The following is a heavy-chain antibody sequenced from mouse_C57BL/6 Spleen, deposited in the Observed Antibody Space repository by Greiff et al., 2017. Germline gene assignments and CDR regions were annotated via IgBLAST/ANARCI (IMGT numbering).Heavy chain of an antibody. D-gene: IGHD1-1*01. CDR3: ASHYYGSSPWYFDV. CDR2: IYPGDGDP. CDR1: GYAFSSYW. Sequence: VQLQESGAELVKPGASVKISCKASGYAFSSYWMNWVKQRPGTGLEWIGQIYPGDGDPNYNGTFKGKATLTADKSSSTAYMQRSSLTSEDSAVYCCASHYYGSSPWYFDVWGTGTTVTVSS. J-gene: IGHJ1*03. V-gene: IGHV1-80*01.